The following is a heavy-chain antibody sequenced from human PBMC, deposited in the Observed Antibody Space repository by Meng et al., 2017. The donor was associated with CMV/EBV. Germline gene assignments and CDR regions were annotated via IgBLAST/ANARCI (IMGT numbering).Heavy chain of an antibody. CDR2: INPNSGGT. Sequence: ASVKVSCKASGYTFTGYYMHWVRQAPGQGLEWMRWINPNSGGTNYAQKFQGRVTMTRDTSISTAYMELSRLRSDDTAVYYCARTDHNAGVPAAHLRFDPWGQGTLVTVSS. J-gene: IGHJ5*02. D-gene: IGHD2-2*01. CDR3: ARTDHNAGVPAAHLRFDP. CDR1: GYTFTGYY. V-gene: IGHV1-2*02.